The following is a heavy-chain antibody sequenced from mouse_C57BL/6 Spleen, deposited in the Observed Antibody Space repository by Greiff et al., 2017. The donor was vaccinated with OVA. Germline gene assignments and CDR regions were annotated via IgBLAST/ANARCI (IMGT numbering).Heavy chain of an antibody. CDR3: ARGSLGTTVEWYFDV. J-gene: IGHJ1*03. D-gene: IGHD1-1*01. Sequence: QVQLQQPGAELVRPGSSVKLSCKASGYTFTSYWMHWVKQRPIQGLEWIGNIDPSDSETHYNQKFKDKATLTVDKSSSTAYMQLSSLTSEDSAVYYCARGSLGTTVEWYFDVWGTGTTVTVSS. CDR2: IDPSDSET. V-gene: IGHV1-52*01. CDR1: GYTFTSYW.